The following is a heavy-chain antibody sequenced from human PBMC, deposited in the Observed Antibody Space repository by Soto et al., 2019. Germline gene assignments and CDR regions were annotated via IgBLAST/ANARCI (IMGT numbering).Heavy chain of an antibody. CDR3: ARARNRYFDY. J-gene: IGHJ4*02. CDR1: GGSMSTVSYF. D-gene: IGHD1-1*01. CDR2: VFRSGNI. V-gene: IGHV4-61*01. Sequence: SETLSLTCNVSGGSMSTVSYFWSWVRQPPGKGLEWIGYVFRSGNINYSPSFKSRVTISIDTSKNQFSLMLKSVTAADTAVYFCARARNRYFDYWGQGALVTVSS.